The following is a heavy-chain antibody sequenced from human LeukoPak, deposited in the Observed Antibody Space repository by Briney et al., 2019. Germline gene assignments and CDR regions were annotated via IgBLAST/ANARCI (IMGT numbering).Heavy chain of an antibody. CDR3: ARVDGSWYQNWFDP. Sequence: SETLSLTCTVSGGSISSSSYYWGWIRQPPGKGLEWIGSIYYSGSTYYNPSLKSRVTISVDTSKNQFSLKLSSVTAADTAVYYCARVDGSWYQNWFDPWGQGTLVTVSS. CDR1: GGSISSSSYY. V-gene: IGHV4-39*07. CDR2: IYYSGST. D-gene: IGHD6-13*01. J-gene: IGHJ5*02.